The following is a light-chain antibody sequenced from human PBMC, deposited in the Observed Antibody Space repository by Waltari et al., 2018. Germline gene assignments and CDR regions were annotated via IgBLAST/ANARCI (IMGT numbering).Light chain of an antibody. Sequence: EIVMTQSPAALSVSPGERATLPCRASQSVSNNLAWYQHKPGQPPRLLISGASTRATGVPARFSGSVSGTEFTLTISSLQSEDSAIYFCQQYNTWPPSTFGQGTKLEIK. V-gene: IGKV3-15*01. CDR2: GAS. CDR3: QQYNTWPPST. CDR1: QSVSNN. J-gene: IGKJ2*02.